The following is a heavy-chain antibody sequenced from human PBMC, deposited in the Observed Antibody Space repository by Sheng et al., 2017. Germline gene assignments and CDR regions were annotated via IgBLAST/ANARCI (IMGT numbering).Heavy chain of an antibody. CDR1: GYTFTSYG. J-gene: IGHJ5*02. D-gene: IGHD3-10*01. V-gene: IGHV1-18*01. Sequence: QVQLVQSGAEVKKPGASVKVSCKASGYTFTSYGISWVRQAPGQGLEWMGWISAYNGNTNYAQKLQGRVTMTTDTSTSTAYMELRSLRSDDTAVYYCARVSENYYGSGSSSYWFDPWGQGTLVTVSS. CDR2: ISAYNGNT. CDR3: ARVSENYYGSGSSSYWFDP.